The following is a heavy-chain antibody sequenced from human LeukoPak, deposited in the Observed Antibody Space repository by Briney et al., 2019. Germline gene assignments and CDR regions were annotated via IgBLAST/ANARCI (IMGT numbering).Heavy chain of an antibody. D-gene: IGHD3-22*01. CDR2: ISWNSGSI. CDR1: GFTFDDYV. J-gene: IGHJ3*02. CDR3: AKDKGRVPYYYDSSGYYYKGAFDI. V-gene: IGHV3-9*03. Sequence: GGSLRLSCAASGFTFDDYVMHWVRQAPGKGLEWVSGISWNSGSIGYADSVKGRFTIFRDNAKNSLYLQMNSLRAEDMALYYCAKDKGRVPYYYDSSGYYYKGAFDIWGQGTMVTVSS.